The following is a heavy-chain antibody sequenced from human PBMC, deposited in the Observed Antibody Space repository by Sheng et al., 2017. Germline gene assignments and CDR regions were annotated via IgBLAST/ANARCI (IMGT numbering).Heavy chain of an antibody. J-gene: IGHJ6*03. D-gene: IGHD6-6*01. CDR1: GGTFSSYA. CDR2: IIPIFGTA. V-gene: IGHV1-69*05. Sequence: QVQLVQSGAEVKKPGSSVKVSCKASGGTFSSYAISWVRQAPGQGLEWMGGIIPIFGTANYAQKFQGRVTITTDESTSTAYMELSSLRSEDTAVYYCASEISSSSRADYYYYMDVWGKGTTVTVSS. CDR3: ASEISSSSRADYYYYMDV.